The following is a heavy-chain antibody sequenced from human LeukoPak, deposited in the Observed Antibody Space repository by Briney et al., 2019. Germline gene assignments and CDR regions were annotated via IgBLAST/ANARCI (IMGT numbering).Heavy chain of an antibody. D-gene: IGHD5-12*01. V-gene: IGHV3-11*06. CDR1: GFTFSDYY. Sequence: PGGSLRLSCAASGFTFSDYYMSWIRQAPGKGLEWVSYISSSSSYTNYADSVKGRFTISGDNAKNSLYLQMNSLRAEDTAVYYCAKAGSSGYDYFDYWGQGTLVTVSS. CDR2: ISSSSSYT. CDR3: AKAGSSGYDYFDY. J-gene: IGHJ4*02.